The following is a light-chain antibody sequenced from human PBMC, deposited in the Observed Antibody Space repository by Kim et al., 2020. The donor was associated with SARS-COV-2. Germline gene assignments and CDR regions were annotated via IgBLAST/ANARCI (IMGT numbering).Light chain of an antibody. CDR3: NSRDNRSNLWL. J-gene: IGLJ3*02. CDR2: AKN. Sequence: ANWYQQKPGHAPLLVIYAKNNRPSGISDRFSGSSSGNTASLTITWAQAEDEADYYCNSRDNRSNLWLFG. V-gene: IGLV3-19*01.